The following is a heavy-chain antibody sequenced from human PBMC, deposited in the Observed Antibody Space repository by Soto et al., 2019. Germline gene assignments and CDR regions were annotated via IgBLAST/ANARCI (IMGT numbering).Heavy chain of an antibody. CDR1: GGSISTYY. J-gene: IGHJ6*02. Sequence: SSETLSLTCTVSGGSISTYYWSWIRQPPGKGLEWIGYIYYSGSTNYNPSLKSRVTISVDTSKSQFSLKLSSVTASDTAMYYCARSGNTAMGYYYYGMDVWGQGTTVTVSS. D-gene: IGHD5-18*01. V-gene: IGHV4-59*12. CDR3: ARSGNTAMGYYYYGMDV. CDR2: IYYSGST.